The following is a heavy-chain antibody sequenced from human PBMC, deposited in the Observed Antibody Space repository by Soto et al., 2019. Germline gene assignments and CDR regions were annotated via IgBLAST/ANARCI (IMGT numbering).Heavy chain of an antibody. CDR2: IYYGGGT. CDR1: GGSFSGYY. CDR3: ASQYYYDSSGSQTFDI. J-gene: IGHJ3*02. Sequence: SETLSLTCAVYGGSFSGYYWSWIRQPPGKGLEWIGDIYYGGGTNYNPSLKSRVTLSVDTSKNQFSLKLSSVTAADTAVYYCASQYYYDSSGSQTFDIWGQGTMVTVSS. D-gene: IGHD3-22*01. V-gene: IGHV4-59*01.